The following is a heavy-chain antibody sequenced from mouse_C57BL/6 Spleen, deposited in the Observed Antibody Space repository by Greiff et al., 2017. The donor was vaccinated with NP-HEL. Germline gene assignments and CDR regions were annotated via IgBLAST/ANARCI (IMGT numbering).Heavy chain of an antibody. CDR2: IDPANGNT. Sequence: VQLQQSVAELVRPGASVKLSCTASGFNIKNTYMHWVKQRPEQGLEWIGRIDPANGNTKYAPKFQGKATITADTSSNTAYLQLSSLTAAHTAIYYCAISTYYGSSLYYYAMDYWGQGTSVTVSS. V-gene: IGHV14-3*01. CDR1: GFNIKNTY. J-gene: IGHJ4*01. CDR3: AISTYYGSSLYYYAMDY. D-gene: IGHD1-1*01.